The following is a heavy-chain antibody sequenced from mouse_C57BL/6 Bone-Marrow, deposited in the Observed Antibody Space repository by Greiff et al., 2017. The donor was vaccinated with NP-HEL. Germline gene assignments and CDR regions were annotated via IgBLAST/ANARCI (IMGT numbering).Heavy chain of an antibody. V-gene: IGHV5-4*01. CDR2: ISDGGSYT. Sequence: EVKVEESGGGLVKPGGSLKLSCAASGFTFSSYAMSWVRQTPEKRLEWVATISDGGSYTYYPDNVKGRFTISRDNAKNNLYLQMSHLKSEDTAMYYCARDGYSWFAYWGQGTLVTVSA. CDR3: ARDGYSWFAY. D-gene: IGHD2-3*01. J-gene: IGHJ3*01. CDR1: GFTFSSYA.